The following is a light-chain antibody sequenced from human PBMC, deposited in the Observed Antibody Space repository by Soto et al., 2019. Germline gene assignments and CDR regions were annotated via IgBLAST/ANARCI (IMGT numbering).Light chain of an antibody. CDR1: QSVSSSY. V-gene: IGKV3-20*01. CDR3: QQYGSSPPKT. CDR2: GAS. Sequence: EIVLTQSPGTLSLSPGERATLSCRASQSVSSSYLAWYQQKPGQAPRLLIYGASSRATGIPDRFSGSGSGTDFTLTISRLEPEDVAGYYCQQYGSSPPKTFGQGTKVEIK. J-gene: IGKJ1*01.